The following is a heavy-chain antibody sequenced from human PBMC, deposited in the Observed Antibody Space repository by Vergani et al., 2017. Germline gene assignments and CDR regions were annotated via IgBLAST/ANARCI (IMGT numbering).Heavy chain of an antibody. CDR2: ISGSGAST. D-gene: IGHD1/OR15-1a*01. V-gene: IGHV3-23*04. J-gene: IGHJ4*02. CDR3: AKSPNFNNRPTDY. CDR1: GFIFSSHA. Sequence: VQLVESGGGVVQRGGSLRLSCAASGFIFSSHAMTWVRQAPGKGLEWVSTISGSGASTYYADSVKGRFSISRDNSKNTLLLQMNSLRAKDTAVYYCAKSPNFNNRPTDYWGQGTLVTVSS.